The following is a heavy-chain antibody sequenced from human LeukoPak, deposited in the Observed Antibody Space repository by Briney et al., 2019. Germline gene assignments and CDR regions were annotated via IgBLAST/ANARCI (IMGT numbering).Heavy chain of an antibody. V-gene: IGHV3-15*07. J-gene: IGHJ4*02. CDR3: TTRSLARYCSDGACYSSADY. CDR1: GFRFSDGW. Sequence: PGGPLRHSCAASGFRFSDGWLNWLRQAPGKGLEWVGHIRSKADGGTPDYIAPVKGRFTISRDDSKDTLYLQMNGLNNEDTAMYYCTTRSLARYCSDGACYSSADYWGQGTLVTVSS. D-gene: IGHD2-15*01. CDR2: IRSKADGGTP.